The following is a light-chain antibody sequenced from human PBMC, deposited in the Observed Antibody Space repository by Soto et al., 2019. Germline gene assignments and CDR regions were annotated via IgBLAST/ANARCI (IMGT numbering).Light chain of an antibody. CDR3: QECYSTPWT. CDR1: QSISSY. J-gene: IGKJ1*01. V-gene: IGKV1-39*01. CDR2: GAS. Sequence: DIQMTQSPSSLSASVGDRVTITCRASQSISSYLNWYQQKPGKAPKLLIYGASGLQSGVPSRFSGSGSWTDITRTSSSLHPEEFGTYYWQECYSTPWTCSQGTGVEIK.